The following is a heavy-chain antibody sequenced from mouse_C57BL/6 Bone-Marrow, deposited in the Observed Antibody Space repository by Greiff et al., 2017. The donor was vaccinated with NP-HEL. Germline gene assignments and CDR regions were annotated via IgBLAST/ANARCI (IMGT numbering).Heavy chain of an antibody. D-gene: IGHD1-1*01. Sequence: QVQLQQSGAELVRPGTSVKVSCKASGYAFTNYLIEWVKQRPGQGLEWIGVINPGSGGTNYNEKFKGKATLTADKSSSTAYMELRSLTSEDSAVYFCARSYYGSSCVWGTGTTVTVSS. CDR2: INPGSGGT. J-gene: IGHJ1*03. V-gene: IGHV1-54*01. CDR1: GYAFTNYL. CDR3: ARSYYGSSCV.